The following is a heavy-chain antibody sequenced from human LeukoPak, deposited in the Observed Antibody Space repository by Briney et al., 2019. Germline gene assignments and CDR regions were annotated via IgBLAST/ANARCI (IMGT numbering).Heavy chain of an antibody. V-gene: IGHV1-46*01. CDR3: ARVRDGYNDAYDI. CDR1: GYTFTSYY. D-gene: IGHD5-24*01. Sequence: GASVKVSCKASGYTFTSYYMHWVRQAPGQGLEWMGIINPSGGSTSYAQKFQGRVTMTRDMSTSTLYMELSSLRSEDTAEYYCARVRDGYNDAYDIWGQGIMVTVSS. CDR2: INPSGGST. J-gene: IGHJ3*02.